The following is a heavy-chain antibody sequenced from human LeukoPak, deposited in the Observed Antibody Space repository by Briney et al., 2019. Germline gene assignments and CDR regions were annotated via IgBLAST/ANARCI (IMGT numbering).Heavy chain of an antibody. V-gene: IGHV3-30*03. J-gene: IGHJ5*02. D-gene: IGHD3-10*01. Sequence: PGRSLRLSCAASGFTFSSYGMHWVRPAPGKGLEWVAVISYDGSNKYYADSVKGRFTISRDNSKNTLYLQMNSLRAEDTAVYYCARAASGSYSWFDPWGQGTLVTVSS. CDR3: ARAASGSYSWFDP. CDR1: GFTFSSYG. CDR2: ISYDGSNK.